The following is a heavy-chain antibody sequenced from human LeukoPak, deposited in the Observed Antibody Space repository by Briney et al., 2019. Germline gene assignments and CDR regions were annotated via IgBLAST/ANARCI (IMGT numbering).Heavy chain of an antibody. CDR1: GFTFSGSA. J-gene: IGHJ3*02. V-gene: IGHV3-73*01. CDR3: TRPAGGDAFDI. Sequence: RGSLRLSCAASGFTFSGSAMHWVRQASGKGLEWVGRIRSKANGHTTAYGASVKGRFTISRDDSQRATYVQMNSLKIEDTAVYYCTRPAGGDAFDIWGPGTMVTVSS. CDR2: IRSKANGHTT. D-gene: IGHD2-15*01.